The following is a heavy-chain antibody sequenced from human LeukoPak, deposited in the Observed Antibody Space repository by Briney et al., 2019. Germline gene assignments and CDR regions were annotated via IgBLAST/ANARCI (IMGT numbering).Heavy chain of an antibody. V-gene: IGHV3-23*01. D-gene: IGHD1-7*01. CDR2: ISGSGGST. CDR3: ARSRINRYNWNCYFDY. Sequence: GGSLRLSCAASGFTFTSYAMSWVRQAPGKGLEWLSAISGSGGSTYSADSVKGRFTISRDNSKKTLYLQMNSLRVEDTAVYYCARSRINRYNWNCYFDYWGQGTLVTVSS. CDR1: GFTFTSYA. J-gene: IGHJ4*02.